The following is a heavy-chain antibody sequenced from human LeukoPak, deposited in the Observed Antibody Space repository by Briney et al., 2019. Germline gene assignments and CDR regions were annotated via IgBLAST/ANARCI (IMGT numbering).Heavy chain of an antibody. CDR1: GFTFSSYW. CDR2: INHNGNVN. Sequence: GGSLRLSCAASGFTFSSYWMNWARQAPGKGLEWVASINHNGNVNYYVDSVKGRFTISRDNAKNSLYLQMNSLRAEDTAVYYCARDINRRLDYWGQGTLVTVSS. J-gene: IGHJ4*02. CDR3: ARDINRRLDY. D-gene: IGHD3-10*01. V-gene: IGHV3-7*01.